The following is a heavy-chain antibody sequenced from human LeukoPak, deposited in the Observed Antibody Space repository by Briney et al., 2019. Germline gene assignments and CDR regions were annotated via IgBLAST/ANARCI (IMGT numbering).Heavy chain of an antibody. CDR2: ISAYNGNT. CDR3: ARGSAFTFGGVIVRYGFYDY. J-gene: IGHJ4*02. D-gene: IGHD3-16*02. Sequence: ASVKVSCKASGYTFTSYGVSWVRQAPGQGLEWMGWISAYNGNTNYAQKLQGRVTMTTDTSTSTAYMELRSLRSDDTAVYYCARGSAFTFGGVIVRYGFYDYWGQGTLVTVSS. CDR1: GYTFTSYG. V-gene: IGHV1-18*01.